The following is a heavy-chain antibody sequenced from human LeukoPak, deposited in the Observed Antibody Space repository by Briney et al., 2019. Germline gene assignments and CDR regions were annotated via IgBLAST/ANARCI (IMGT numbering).Heavy chain of an antibody. J-gene: IGHJ4*02. CDR1: VGSISSYY. V-gene: IGHV4-59*01. D-gene: IGHD3-10*01. CDR2: IYYSGST. Sequence: SETLSLTCTVSVGSISSYYWSWIRQPPAKGLEWIGYIYYSGSTNYNPSLKSRVTISVDTSKNQFSLKLSSVTAADTAVYYCARDRGPLYYFDYWGQGTLVTVSS. CDR3: ARDRGPLYYFDY.